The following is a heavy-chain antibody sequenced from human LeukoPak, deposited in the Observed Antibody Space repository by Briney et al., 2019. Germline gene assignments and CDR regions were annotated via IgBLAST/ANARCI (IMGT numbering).Heavy chain of an antibody. D-gene: IGHD3-22*01. Sequence: PGGSLRLSCAASGFPFSGYWMHWVRQAPGKGLVWISHINNDGSNTTYADSVKGRFTISRDNAKNSLYLQMNSLRAEDTAVYYCARGAPYDSSGYVDYWGQGTLVTVSS. J-gene: IGHJ4*02. CDR2: INNDGSNT. CDR3: ARGAPYDSSGYVDY. V-gene: IGHV3-74*01. CDR1: GFPFSGYW.